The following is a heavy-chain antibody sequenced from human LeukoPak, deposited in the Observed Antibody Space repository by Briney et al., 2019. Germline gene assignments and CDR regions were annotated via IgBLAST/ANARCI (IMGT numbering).Heavy chain of an antibody. CDR3: ARAAGGYYDSSGYYLVYYYMDI. D-gene: IGHD3-22*01. V-gene: IGHV4-39*07. J-gene: IGHJ6*03. Sequence: SETLSLTCTVSGGSISSSSYYWGWIRQPPGKGLEWIGSIYYSGSTYYNPSLKSRVTISVDTSKNQFSLKLSSVTAADTAVYYCARAAGGYYDSSGYYLVYYYMDIWGKGTTVTVSS. CDR1: GGSISSSSYY. CDR2: IYYSGST.